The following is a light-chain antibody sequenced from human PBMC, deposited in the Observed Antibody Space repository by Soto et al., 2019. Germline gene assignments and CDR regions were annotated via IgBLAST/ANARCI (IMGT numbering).Light chain of an antibody. V-gene: IGLV3-21*02. Sequence: SYALTEPPWVSVAPGQTSRITCLGNNIGSKSVHWYQQKPGQAPVLVVYDDSDRPSGIPERFSGSNSGNTATLTISRVEAGDEADYYCQVWDSSSDHCYVFGTGTKVTVL. CDR2: DDS. CDR1: NIGSKS. J-gene: IGLJ1*01. CDR3: QVWDSSSDHCYV.